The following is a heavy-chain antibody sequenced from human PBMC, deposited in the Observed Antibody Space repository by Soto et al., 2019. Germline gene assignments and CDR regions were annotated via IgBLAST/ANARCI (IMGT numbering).Heavy chain of an antibody. CDR1: GYTFTYYW. V-gene: IGHV5-51*01. J-gene: IGHJ4*01. Sequence: GESLKISCEGSGYTFTYYWIGWVRQIPGKGLEWMGVTYPFDSDTRYSPSFQGRVTISAGQSTNTASLELSRLQASDTAIYYCGRHCGGATSGIDYWGQGTLVTVSS. CDR3: GRHCGGATSGIDY. D-gene: IGHD1-26*01. CDR2: TYPFDSDT.